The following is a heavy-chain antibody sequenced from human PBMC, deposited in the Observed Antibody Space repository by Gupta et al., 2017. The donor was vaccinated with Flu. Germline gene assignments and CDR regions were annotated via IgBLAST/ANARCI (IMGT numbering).Heavy chain of an antibody. CDR3: VGYGDFAS. CDR2: ISYDGGRR. Sequence: QEQLVESGGGVVQPGRSLRLSCAASGFSFSSYAMYWVRQAPGKGLEWVEVISYDGGRRDYADSVKGRFTISRDNSKKNLYRQMNSLRGDDTAVYDWVGYGDFASCGQGALVTVSS. J-gene: IGHJ4*02. V-gene: IGHV3-30-3*01. D-gene: IGHD4-17*01. CDR1: GFSFSSYA.